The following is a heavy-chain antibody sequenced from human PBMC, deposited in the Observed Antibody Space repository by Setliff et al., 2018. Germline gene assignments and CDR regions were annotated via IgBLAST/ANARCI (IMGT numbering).Heavy chain of an antibody. CDR2: ISYGSTT. CDR1: GFNFRNYE. V-gene: IGHV3-48*03. Sequence: GGSLRLSCVGSGFNFRNYEMNWVRRAPGKGLEWISYISYGSTTFYADSVKGRFTSPRDDARNSVFLHMNSLTVEDTGVYYCARGPLAPFEHWGQGSLVTVSS. CDR3: ARGPLAPFEH. J-gene: IGHJ4*02. D-gene: IGHD6-13*01.